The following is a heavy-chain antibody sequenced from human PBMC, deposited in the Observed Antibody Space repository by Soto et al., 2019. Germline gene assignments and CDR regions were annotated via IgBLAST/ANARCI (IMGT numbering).Heavy chain of an antibody. V-gene: IGHV3-23*01. CDR1: GFTFSRFA. D-gene: IGHD2-21*02. J-gene: IGHJ4*02. Sequence: DVQLLESGGGLVQPGGSLRLSSAASGFTFSRFARSWVRLAPGKGLEWVSGVGGNGASTYYADSVRGRFTISRDNSKNTLYLHMNGLRAEDTATYFSAKTSRFFGDHIDYFDSWGQGTLVTVTS. CDR2: VGGNGAST. CDR3: AKTSRFFGDHIDYFDS.